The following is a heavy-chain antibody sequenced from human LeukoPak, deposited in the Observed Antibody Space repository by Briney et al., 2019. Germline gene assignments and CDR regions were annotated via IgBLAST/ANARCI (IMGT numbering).Heavy chain of an antibody. Sequence: SQTLSLTCTVSGASINNFYWSWIRQPAGKGLEWIGRVYTNGHTNYISSFRSRVTVSVDTSRNQFSLRLISVTAADTAVYYCARGGAYESDHSHYYLFMDVWGKGTTVTVSS. D-gene: IGHD1-26*01. V-gene: IGHV4-4*07. CDR1: GASINNFY. CDR2: VYTNGHT. CDR3: ARGGAYESDHSHYYLFMDV. J-gene: IGHJ6*03.